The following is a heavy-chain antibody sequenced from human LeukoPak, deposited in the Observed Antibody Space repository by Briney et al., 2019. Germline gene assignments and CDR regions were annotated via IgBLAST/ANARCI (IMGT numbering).Heavy chain of an antibody. Sequence: SGPTLVEPSGTLSLTCGVSGGSISSTNWWTWVRQPPGEGLEWIGEVHLSGRTNYNPSLESRVTMSVDMSENHISLKLTSVTAADTAVYYCAREGGPYRPLDYSGQGTLVTVSS. CDR3: AREGGPYRPLDY. J-gene: IGHJ4*02. CDR2: VHLSGRT. CDR1: GGSISSTNW. V-gene: IGHV4-4*02.